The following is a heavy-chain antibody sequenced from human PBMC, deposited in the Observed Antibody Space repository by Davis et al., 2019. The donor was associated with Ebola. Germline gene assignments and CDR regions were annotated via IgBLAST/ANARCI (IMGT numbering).Heavy chain of an antibody. D-gene: IGHD4-23*01. J-gene: IGHJ4*02. V-gene: IGHV3-30-3*01. Sequence: GESLKISCAASGFTFSSYAMHWVRQAPGKGLEWVAVISYDGSNKYYADSVKGRFTISRDNSKNTLYLQMNSLRAEDTAVYYCARAGYGGRKNSIDYWGQGTLVTVSS. CDR1: GFTFSSYA. CDR3: ARAGYGGRKNSIDY. CDR2: ISYDGSNK.